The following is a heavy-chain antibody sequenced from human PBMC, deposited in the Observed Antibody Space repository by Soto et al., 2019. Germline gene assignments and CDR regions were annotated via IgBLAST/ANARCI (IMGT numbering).Heavy chain of an antibody. CDR2: IYYSGSN. Sequence: PQTLSLTCTVSCCSIISDCYYWGWIRQHPGKGLEWIGYIYYSGSNYYNPSLKSRVTISVDTSKNQFSLKLSSVTAADTAVYYCARAGSEGNYYYFGMDVWGQGTTVT. J-gene: IGHJ6*02. V-gene: IGHV4-31*02. CDR1: CCSIISDCYY. D-gene: IGHD3-10*01. CDR3: ARAGSEGNYYYFGMDV.